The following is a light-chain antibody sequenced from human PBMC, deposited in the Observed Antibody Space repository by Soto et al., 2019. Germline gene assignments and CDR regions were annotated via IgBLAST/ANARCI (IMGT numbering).Light chain of an antibody. CDR1: QSVLYSSNNKNY. CDR3: QKYYSLPLT. V-gene: IGKV4-1*01. J-gene: IGKJ4*01. Sequence: VMTQSPDSLAASLGERATINCKSSQSVLYSSNNKNYLAWYQHKAGQPPKLLIYWASTREYGVPDRFSGSGSGTDFTLTINNLQAEDVAVYYCQKYYSLPLTFGGGTKVEI. CDR2: WAS.